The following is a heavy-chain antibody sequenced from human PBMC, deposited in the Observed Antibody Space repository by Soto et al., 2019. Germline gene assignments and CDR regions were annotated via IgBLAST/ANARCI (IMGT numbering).Heavy chain of an antibody. CDR1: GFTFSSYS. J-gene: IGHJ6*03. D-gene: IGHD5-12*01. CDR2: ISSSSSYI. CDR3: ARDGGYSGYDIYYYYYYMDV. Sequence: GGSLRLSCAASGFTFSSYSMNWVRKAPGKGLEWVSSISSSSSYIYYADSVKGRFTVSRDNAKNSLYLQMNSLRAEDTAVYYCARDGGYSGYDIYYYYYYMDVWGKGTTVTVSS. V-gene: IGHV3-21*01.